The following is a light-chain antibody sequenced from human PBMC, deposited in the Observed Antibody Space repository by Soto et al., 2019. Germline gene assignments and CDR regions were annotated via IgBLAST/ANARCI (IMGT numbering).Light chain of an antibody. CDR2: GNS. Sequence: QPVLTQPPSVSGAPGQRVTISCTGSSSNIGAGYDVHWYQQLPGRAPKLLIYGNSNRPSGVPDRFSGSKSGTSASLAITGLQAEDEADYYCQSYDSSLSGYVFGTGTKLTVL. J-gene: IGLJ1*01. CDR3: QSYDSSLSGYV. V-gene: IGLV1-40*01. CDR1: SSNIGAGYD.